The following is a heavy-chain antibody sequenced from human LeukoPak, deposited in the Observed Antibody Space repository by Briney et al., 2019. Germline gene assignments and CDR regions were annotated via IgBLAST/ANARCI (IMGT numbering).Heavy chain of an antibody. J-gene: IGHJ4*02. Sequence: LGESLKISCKGSGYNFLSYWIAWVRLMPGKGLEWMRVIYPLDPDTRYSPSFQGQVTISVDKSISTAYLQWSSLKASDTAMYYCARQDGSARYYFDYWGQGTLVTASS. CDR1: GYNFLSYW. CDR2: IYPLDPDT. V-gene: IGHV5-51*01. CDR3: ARQDGSARYYFDY. D-gene: IGHD5-24*01.